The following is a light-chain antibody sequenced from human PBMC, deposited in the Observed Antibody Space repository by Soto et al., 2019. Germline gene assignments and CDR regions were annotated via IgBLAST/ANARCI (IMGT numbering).Light chain of an antibody. CDR2: GAS. J-gene: IGKJ2*01. CDR1: ERLSTF. CDR3: QRYKDRPFT. V-gene: IGKV3-15*01. Sequence: EIVMTQSPATLSVSPGARVTLSCRASERLSTFLAWYQQKPGQAPRLLIYGASPKATGIPTRFSGSGSPTEFTHTSSSLQSEASADYYCQRYKDRPFTFGQVTKM.